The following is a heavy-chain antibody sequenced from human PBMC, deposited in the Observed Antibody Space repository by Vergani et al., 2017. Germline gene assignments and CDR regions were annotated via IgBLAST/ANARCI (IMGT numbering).Heavy chain of an antibody. Sequence: QVQLVQSGAEVKKPGSSVKVSCKASGGTFSSYAISWVRQAPGQGLEWMGRIIPILGIANYAQKFQGRVTITADKSTSTAYMELSSLRSEDTAVYYCARVGAXRPVLSVGAIIFGDWFDPWGQGTLVTVSS. J-gene: IGHJ5*02. CDR2: IIPILGIA. CDR3: ARVGAXRPVLSVGAIIFGDWFDP. D-gene: IGHD1-26*01. V-gene: IGHV1-69*04. CDR1: GGTFSSYA.